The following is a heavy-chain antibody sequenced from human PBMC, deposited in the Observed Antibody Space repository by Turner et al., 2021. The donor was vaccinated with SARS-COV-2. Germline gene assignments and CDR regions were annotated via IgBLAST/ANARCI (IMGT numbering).Heavy chain of an antibody. J-gene: IGHJ6*02. CDR3: AGEVVVLATTHYGMDV. Sequence: QLQLQEAGPGLVKPSETLSLTRTVSGGSIRSSSFYWGWLRQPPGKGLEWVWNIYYSGSTYYNPSLKSRVTISVDTSKNQFSLRLSSVTAADTAVYYCAGEVVVLATTHYGMDVWGQGTTVTVSS. CDR2: IYYSGST. CDR1: GGSIRSSSFY. D-gene: IGHD1-26*01. V-gene: IGHV4-39*01.